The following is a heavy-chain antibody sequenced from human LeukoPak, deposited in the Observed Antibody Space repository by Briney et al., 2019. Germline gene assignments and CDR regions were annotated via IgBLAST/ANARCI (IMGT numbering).Heavy chain of an antibody. D-gene: IGHD5-18*01. CDR3: ARGFGYSYGVFYYYYMDV. Sequence: ASVKVSCKASGYTFTCYYMHWVRQAPGQGLEWMGWMNPNSGNTGYAQKFQGRVTITRNTSISTAYMELSSLRSEDTAVYYCARGFGYSYGVFYYYYMDVWGKGTTVTVSS. CDR1: GYTFTCYY. V-gene: IGHV1-8*03. J-gene: IGHJ6*03. CDR2: MNPNSGNT.